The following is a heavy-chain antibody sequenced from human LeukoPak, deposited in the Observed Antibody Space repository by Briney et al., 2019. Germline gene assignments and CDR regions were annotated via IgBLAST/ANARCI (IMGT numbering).Heavy chain of an antibody. CDR3: ARAMYYDFWSGXLYYYGMDV. J-gene: IGHJ6*02. CDR2: IKQDGSEK. Sequence: PGGSLRLSCAASGFTFSSYWMSWVRQAPGKGLEWVANIKQDGSEKYYVDSVKGRFTISRDNAKNSLYLQMNSLRAEDTAVYYCARAMYYDFWSGXLYYYGMDVWGQGTTVTVS. V-gene: IGHV3-7*01. D-gene: IGHD3-3*01. CDR1: GFTFSSYW.